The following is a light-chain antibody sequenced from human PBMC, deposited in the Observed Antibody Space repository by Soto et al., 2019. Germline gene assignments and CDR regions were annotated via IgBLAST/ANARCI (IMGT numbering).Light chain of an antibody. Sequence: QYALTQPRSVSGSPGQSVTISCTGTSSDVGGYNYVSWYQQHPGKAPKLMIYDVSKRPSGVPDRFSGSKSGNTASLTISGLQAEDEADYYCCSYAGSYTFEVFGTGTKVTVL. J-gene: IGLJ1*01. CDR3: CSYAGSYTFEV. CDR2: DVS. CDR1: SSDVGGYNY. V-gene: IGLV2-11*01.